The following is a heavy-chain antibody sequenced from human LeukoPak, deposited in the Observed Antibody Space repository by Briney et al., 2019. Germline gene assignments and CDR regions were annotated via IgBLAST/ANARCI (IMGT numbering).Heavy chain of an antibody. D-gene: IGHD6-19*01. CDR2: IYHSGYT. Sequence: SETLSLTCAVSGYSINSGYYWGWIRQPPGKGLEWIGSIYHSGYTYYNPSLKSRVTISVDTSENHFSLELSSVTAADTAVYYCARNKTVAGPDSWFDPWGQGTLVTVSS. CDR1: GYSINSGYY. CDR3: ARNKTVAGPDSWFDP. V-gene: IGHV4-38-2*01. J-gene: IGHJ5*02.